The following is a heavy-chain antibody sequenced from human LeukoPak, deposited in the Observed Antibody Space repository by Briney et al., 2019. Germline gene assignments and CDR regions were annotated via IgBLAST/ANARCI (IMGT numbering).Heavy chain of an antibody. J-gene: IGHJ4*02. CDR2: INHSGST. CDR3: ARGETSSSWYFDY. V-gene: IGHV4-34*01. CDR1: GGSFSGYY. Sequence: SETLSLTCAVYGGSFSGYYWSWIRQPPGKGLEWIGEINHSGSTNYNPSLKSRVTISADTSKNQFSLKLSSVTAADTAVYYCARGETSSSWYFDYWGQGTLVTVSS. D-gene: IGHD6-13*01.